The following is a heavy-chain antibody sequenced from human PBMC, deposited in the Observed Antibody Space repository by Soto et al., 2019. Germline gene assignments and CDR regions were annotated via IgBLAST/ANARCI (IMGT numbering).Heavy chain of an antibody. J-gene: IGHJ1*01. CDR3: ARMLAYCGVDCFSGYFQQ. CDR1: GDSISSADYC. V-gene: IGHV4-31*03. D-gene: IGHD2-21*02. CDR2: LCYSGTT. Sequence: QVQLQESGPGLVKPSQTLSLTCTVSGDSISSADYCWNWIRQHPGKGLEWIGFLCYSGTTYYNPSLKSRVTISKDTSTNQFSLKLSSVTAADTAVYHCARMLAYCGVDCFSGYFQQWGQGTLITVSS.